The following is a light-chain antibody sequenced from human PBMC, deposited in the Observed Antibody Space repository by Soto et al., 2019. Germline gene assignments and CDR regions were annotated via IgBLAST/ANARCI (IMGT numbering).Light chain of an antibody. V-gene: IGKV3-20*01. Sequence: EIVLTQSPGTVSLSPGETASLSCRASQTVSGSYLAWYQQKPGQAPRLLIYGTTSRATGVPDRFSGGGSGTAFTLTISGLEPEDFALYNCQQYCSSPPTCGGGTKVEIK. CDR2: GTT. CDR3: QQYCSSPPT. CDR1: QTVSGSY. J-gene: IGKJ4*01.